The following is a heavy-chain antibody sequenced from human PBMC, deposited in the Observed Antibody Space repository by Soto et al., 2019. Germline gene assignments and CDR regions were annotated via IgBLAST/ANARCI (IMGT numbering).Heavy chain of an antibody. Sequence: GSLRVSCAASGFTFSSFGMHRIRQETGKGLEWVAVISYDGSNKYYADSVKGRFTISRDNSKNTLYLQMNSLRAEDTSVYYCAKDNSSSWYSWFDPWGQGTLVTVSS. CDR1: GFTFSSFG. V-gene: IGHV3-30*18. D-gene: IGHD6-13*01. CDR2: ISYDGSNK. J-gene: IGHJ5*02. CDR3: AKDNSSSWYSWFDP.